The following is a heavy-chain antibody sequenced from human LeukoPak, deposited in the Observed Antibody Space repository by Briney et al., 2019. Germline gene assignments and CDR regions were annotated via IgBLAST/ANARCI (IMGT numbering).Heavy chain of an antibody. CDR3: ARVEDCGGDCFVRNFFDY. D-gene: IGHD2-21*02. Sequence: PSETLSLTCAVYGGSFSGYYWSWIRQPPGKGLEWIGEINHSGSTNYSPSLKSRVTISVDTSKNQFSLKLSSVTAADTAVYYCARVEDCGGDCFVRNFFDYWGPGDLCTVSS. CDR1: GGSFSGYY. V-gene: IGHV4-34*01. CDR2: INHSGST. J-gene: IGHJ4*02.